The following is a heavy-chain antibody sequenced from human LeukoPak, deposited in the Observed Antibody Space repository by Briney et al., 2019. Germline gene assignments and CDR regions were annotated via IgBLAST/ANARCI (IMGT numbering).Heavy chain of an antibody. D-gene: IGHD6-19*01. CDR1: GYTFISYY. CDR3: ARESITVALGWFDP. Sequence: GASVTVSCKASGYTFISYYMHWVRQAPGQGLEWMGTINPNGGATSYEQKLQGRVTMTRDTSTSTVYMELSSLRSEDTAVYYCARESITVALGWFDPWGQGTLVTVSS. CDR2: INPNGGAT. V-gene: IGHV1-46*04. J-gene: IGHJ5*02.